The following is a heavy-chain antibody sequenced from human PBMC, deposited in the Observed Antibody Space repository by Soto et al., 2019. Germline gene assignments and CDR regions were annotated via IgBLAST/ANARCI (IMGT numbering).Heavy chain of an antibody. D-gene: IGHD3-10*01. CDR2: ISGRGDST. J-gene: IGHJ4*02. V-gene: IGHV3-23*01. CDR1: GFTFSSYA. Sequence: EVQLLESGEGLVQPGGSLRLSCAASGFTFSSYAMRWVRQAPGKGLEWVSAISGRGDSTYYADSVKGRFTISRDNSKNTLYLQMNRLRAEDTAVYYCAKRGSGSYFDYWGQGTLVTVSS. CDR3: AKRGSGSYFDY.